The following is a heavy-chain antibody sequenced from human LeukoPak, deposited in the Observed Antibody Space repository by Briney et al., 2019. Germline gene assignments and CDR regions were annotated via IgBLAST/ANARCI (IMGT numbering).Heavy chain of an antibody. CDR1: GFTLSSYW. J-gene: IGHJ4*02. V-gene: IGHV3-74*01. CDR2: IGPDGTTT. Sequence: GGSLRLSCGASGFTLSSYWMHWVRQVPGKGLEWFSVIGPDGTTTDYADSVRGRFTISRDNAKNTLYLQMNSLRAEDSAVYYCSRGTTNWKGVDYWGQGTLVTVSS. CDR3: SRGTTNWKGVDY. D-gene: IGHD1-1*01.